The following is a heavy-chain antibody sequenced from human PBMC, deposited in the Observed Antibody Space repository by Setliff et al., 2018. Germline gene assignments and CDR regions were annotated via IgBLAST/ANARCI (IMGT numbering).Heavy chain of an antibody. D-gene: IGHD3-10*01. CDR2: FYHSESM. J-gene: IGHJ6*03. V-gene: IGHV4-59*08. CDR3: ARAYYYASGNSHNFDMDV. CDR1: GGTISSSY. Sequence: SETLSLTCTVSGGTISSSYWSWIRQSPGKGLEWIGYFYHSESMSYNPSLKGRVTMSADMSKNQVSLKLTSVSAADTAVYYCARAYYYASGNSHNFDMDVWGKGIAVTVSS.